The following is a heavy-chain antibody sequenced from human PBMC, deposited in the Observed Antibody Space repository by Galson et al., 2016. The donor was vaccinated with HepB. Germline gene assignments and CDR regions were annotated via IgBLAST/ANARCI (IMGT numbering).Heavy chain of an antibody. J-gene: IGHJ6*03. V-gene: IGHV3-23*01. CDR2: ISKRGDYT. CDR1: GFIFSEYA. D-gene: IGHD4-11*01. Sequence: SLRLSCAASGFIFSEYAMSWVRQAPGKGLEWVSAISKRGDYTYYADSVKGRFTISRDNPKNTLSLQMNSLRAEDTALYYCAKDLGDRLVTVYYYMVAWGKGTTVTVSS. CDR3: AKDLGDRLVTVYYYMVA.